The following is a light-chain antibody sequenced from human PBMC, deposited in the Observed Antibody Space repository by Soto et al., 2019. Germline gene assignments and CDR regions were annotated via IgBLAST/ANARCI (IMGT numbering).Light chain of an antibody. CDR2: TAS. CDR1: QTISGW. V-gene: IGKV1-5*03. CDR3: QQYNSYWT. J-gene: IGKJ1*01. Sequence: DIQMTQSPATLSGSVGDRVTITCRASQTISGWLAWYQQKPGKAPKLLIYTASTLKSGVPSRFSGSGSGTEFPLTISSLQPDDFATYYCQQYNSYWTFGQGTKVDIK.